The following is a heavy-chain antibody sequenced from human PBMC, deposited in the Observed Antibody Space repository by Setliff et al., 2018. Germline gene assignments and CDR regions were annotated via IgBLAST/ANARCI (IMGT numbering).Heavy chain of an antibody. Sequence: SVKVSCKASGGTLTTFTTYSLIWVRQAPGQGLEWMGGIIPITGTTNYAQRFQGRITISTDESSSTVYMEMSRLKSEDTAVYYCARGSIVGPIRGDFDFWGLGTLVTVSS. CDR3: ARGSIVGPIRGDFDF. V-gene: IGHV1-69*16. D-gene: IGHD1-26*01. CDR2: IIPITGTT. CDR1: GGTLTTFTTYS. J-gene: IGHJ4*02.